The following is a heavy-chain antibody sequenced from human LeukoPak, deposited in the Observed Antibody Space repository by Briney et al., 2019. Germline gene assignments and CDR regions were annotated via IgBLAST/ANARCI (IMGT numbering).Heavy chain of an antibody. J-gene: IGHJ4*02. D-gene: IGHD5-24*01. Sequence: SETLSLTCTVSGGSISSYYWSWIRQPPGKGLEWIGYIYYSGSTNYNPSLKSRVTISVDTSKNQFSLKLSSVTAADTAVYYCARGMATISYWGQGTLVTVSS. CDR3: ARGMATISY. V-gene: IGHV4-59*01. CDR2: IYYSGST. CDR1: GGSISSYY.